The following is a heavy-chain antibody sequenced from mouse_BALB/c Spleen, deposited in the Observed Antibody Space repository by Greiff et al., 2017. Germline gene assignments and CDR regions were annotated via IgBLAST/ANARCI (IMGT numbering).Heavy chain of an antibody. CDR1: GFTFSSYA. Sequence: EVQLVESGGGLVKPGGSLKLSCAASGFTFSSYAMSWVRQSPEKRLEWVAEISSGGSYTYYPDTVTGRFTISRDNAKNTLYLEMSSLRSEDTAMYYCARASSGYAMDYWGQGTSVTVSS. CDR3: ARASSGYAMDY. CDR2: ISSGGSYT. J-gene: IGHJ4*01. D-gene: IGHD3-1*01. V-gene: IGHV5-9-4*01.